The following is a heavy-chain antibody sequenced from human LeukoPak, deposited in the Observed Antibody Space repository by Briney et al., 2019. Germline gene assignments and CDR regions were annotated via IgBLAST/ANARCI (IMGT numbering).Heavy chain of an antibody. D-gene: IGHD7-27*01. Sequence: PSETLSLTCTVSGDSISSGSSYWGWLRQPAGKGLEWIGRIYHTGSTSYSPSLKSRFTITADTSQNQFSLKLSSVTAADTAVYYCASRKLGNDYWGQGTLVTVSS. J-gene: IGHJ4*02. CDR1: GDSISSGSSY. CDR2: IYHTGST. CDR3: ASRKLGNDY. V-gene: IGHV4-61*10.